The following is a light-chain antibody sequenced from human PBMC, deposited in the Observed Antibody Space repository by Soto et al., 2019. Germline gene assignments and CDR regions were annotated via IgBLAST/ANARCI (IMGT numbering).Light chain of an antibody. CDR2: AAS. V-gene: IGKV1D-16*01. CDR1: QVISSW. CDR3: QHYNSYSEA. J-gene: IGKJ1*01. Sequence: DIQMTQAPSFVSAFVGDRVTITCRASQVISSWLAWYQQKPGKAPKLLIYAASSLQSGVPSRFSGSGSGTEFTLTISSLQPDDFATYYCQHYNSYSEAFGQGTKVELK.